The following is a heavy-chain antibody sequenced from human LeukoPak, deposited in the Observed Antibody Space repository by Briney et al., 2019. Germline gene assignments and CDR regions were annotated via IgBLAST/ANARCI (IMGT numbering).Heavy chain of an antibody. D-gene: IGHD5-12*01. Sequence: GGSLRLSCAASGFTFTIFGLNWVRQAPGKGPEWVSYIDARSGITYYADSVQGRFTISRDNAKNSLYLQMNSLRAEDTALYYCAKDRTWIWGAFDVWGQGTMVTVSS. CDR1: GFTFTIFG. CDR2: IDARSGIT. V-gene: IGHV3-48*04. J-gene: IGHJ3*01. CDR3: AKDRTWIWGAFDV.